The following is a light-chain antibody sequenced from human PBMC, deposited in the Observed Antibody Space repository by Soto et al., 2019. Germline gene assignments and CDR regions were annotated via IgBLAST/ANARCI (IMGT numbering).Light chain of an antibody. CDR3: QHSFNLPYT. CDR2: AAS. J-gene: IGKJ2*01. Sequence: DIQMTQSPSSLSASVGDRVTITCRASQTISTYLNWYQQNPGKAPKLLIYAASNLQSGVPSRFSGSGSGTDFTLTINSLQHEDFATYYCQHSFNLPYTFGQGTKLEIK. CDR1: QTISTY. V-gene: IGKV1-39*01.